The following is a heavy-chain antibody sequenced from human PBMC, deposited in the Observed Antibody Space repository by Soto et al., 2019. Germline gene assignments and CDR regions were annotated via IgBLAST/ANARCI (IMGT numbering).Heavy chain of an antibody. CDR1: GFTFSSYW. V-gene: IGHV3-7*01. CDR2: IKQDGSEK. D-gene: IGHD5-18*01. CDR3: ARDGYSYGYGAFDI. Sequence: GGSLRLPCAASGFTFSSYWMSWVRQAPGKGLEWVANIKQDGSEKYYVDSVKGRFTISRDNAKNSLYLQMNSLRAEDTAVYYCARDGYSYGYGAFDIWGQGTMVTVSS. J-gene: IGHJ3*02.